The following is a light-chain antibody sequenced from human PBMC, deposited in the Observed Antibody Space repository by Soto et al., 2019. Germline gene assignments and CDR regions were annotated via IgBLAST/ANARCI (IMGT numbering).Light chain of an antibody. J-gene: IGKJ4*01. CDR1: QSVGNY. CDR2: FAS. Sequence: IQMTQSPSSLSASVGDRVTITCRASQSVGNYLNWYQQKVGKAPQLLIYFASTLQEGVPSRFSGSGSGTDFTLTISSLQPDDFATYFCQQSYTTPLTFGGGTKVDIK. CDR3: QQSYTTPLT. V-gene: IGKV1-39*01.